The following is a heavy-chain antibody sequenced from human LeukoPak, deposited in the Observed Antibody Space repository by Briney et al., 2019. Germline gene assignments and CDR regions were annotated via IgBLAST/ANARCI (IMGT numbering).Heavy chain of an antibody. Sequence: ASVKVSCKASGYTFTNYGISWVRQAPGQGLEWMGWISAYNGNTNYAQKFQGRITMTTETSTSTAYMELRSLRSDDTAVYYCAKSVIDSGKPEDFWGQGTLVTVSS. CDR3: AKSVIDSGKPEDF. D-gene: IGHD2/OR15-2a*01. J-gene: IGHJ4*02. V-gene: IGHV1-18*04. CDR2: ISAYNGNT. CDR1: GYTFTNYG.